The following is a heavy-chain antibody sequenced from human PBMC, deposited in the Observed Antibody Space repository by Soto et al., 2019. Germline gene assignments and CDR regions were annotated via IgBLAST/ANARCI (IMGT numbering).Heavy chain of an antibody. D-gene: IGHD1-26*01. J-gene: IGHJ4*02. CDR1: GMTLSNYA. Sequence: QVQLVESGGGVVQPGRSQRLSCAASGMTLSNYAMHWVRQAPGKGLEWVAVIAYDGISKHDAYSVKGRFTISRDNSNNTLYLEMNSLRAEDTAVYYCARSTVGDLDYWGQGILVTVSS. CDR2: IAYDGISK. CDR3: ARSTVGDLDY. V-gene: IGHV3-30-3*01.